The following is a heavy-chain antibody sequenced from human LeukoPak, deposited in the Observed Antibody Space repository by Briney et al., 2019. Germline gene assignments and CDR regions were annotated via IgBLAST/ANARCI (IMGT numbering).Heavy chain of an antibody. CDR1: GDSVSSNKAA. CDR2: TYYRSKWYN. V-gene: IGHV6-1*01. Sequence: SQTLPLTCAISGDSVSSNKAAWNWIRHSPSRGLEWLGRTYYRSKWYNEYGVSVQSRITINPDTSKNQFSPQLNSVTPEDTAVYYCARGAPASAGRWFDPWGHGTLVTVSS. J-gene: IGHJ5*02. CDR3: ARGAPASAGRWFDP. D-gene: IGHD6-13*01.